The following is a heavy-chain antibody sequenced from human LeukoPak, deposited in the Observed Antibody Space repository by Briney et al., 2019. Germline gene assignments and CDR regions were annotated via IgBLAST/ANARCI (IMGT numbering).Heavy chain of an antibody. J-gene: IGHJ4*02. CDR1: GGSISSGDYY. CDR2: IYYSGST. CDR3: ARHKEGLWDYFDY. Sequence: PSETLSLTCTVSGGSISSGDYYWSWIRQPPGKGLEWIGSIYYSGSTYYNPSLKSRVTISVDTSKNQFSLKLSSVTAADTAVYYCARHKEGLWDYFDYWGQGTLVTVSS. V-gene: IGHV4-39*01. D-gene: IGHD2-21*01.